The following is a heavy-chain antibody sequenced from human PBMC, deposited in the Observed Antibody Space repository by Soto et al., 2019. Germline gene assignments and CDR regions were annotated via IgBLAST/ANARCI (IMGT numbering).Heavy chain of an antibody. J-gene: IGHJ4*02. Sequence: GGSLRLSCAASGFTVSSNYMSWVRRAPGKGLEWVSVIYSGGSTYYADSVKGRFTISRDNSKNTLYLQMNSLRAEDTAVYYCARGYCSSTSCYVGGIFDYWGQGTLVTVSS. CDR3: ARGYCSSTSCYVGGIFDY. CDR2: IYSGGST. D-gene: IGHD2-2*01. CDR1: GFTVSSNY. V-gene: IGHV3-53*01.